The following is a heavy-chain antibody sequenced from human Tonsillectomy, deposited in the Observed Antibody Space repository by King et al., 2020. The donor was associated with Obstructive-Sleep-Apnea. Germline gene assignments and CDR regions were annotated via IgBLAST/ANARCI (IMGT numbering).Heavy chain of an antibody. V-gene: IGHV3-33*06. CDR1: GFTFSSYG. CDR3: AKDDWDEYRRSGFDP. J-gene: IGHJ5*02. CDR2: IWNDGSHQ. Sequence: VQLVESGGGVVQPGTSLRLSCAASGFTFSSYGMHWVRQAPGKGLEWVAVIWNDGSHQYYADSVKGRFTISRDNSRNTVYLQMNSLRAEDTAVYYCAKDDWDEYRRSGFDPWGQGTLVTVSS. D-gene: IGHD4-11*01.